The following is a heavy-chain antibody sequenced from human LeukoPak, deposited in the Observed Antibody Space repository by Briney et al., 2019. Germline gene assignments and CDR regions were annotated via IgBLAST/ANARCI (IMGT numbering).Heavy chain of an antibody. CDR3: AKDLGGVLLWFGEPVKSNYYYYGMDV. Sequence: GGSLRLSCAASGFTFDDYAMHWVRQAPGKGLEWVSGISWNSGSIGYADSVKGRFTISRDNAKNSLYLQMNSLRAEDTALYYCAKDLGGVLLWFGEPVKSNYYYYGMDVWGQGTTVTVSS. J-gene: IGHJ6*02. CDR2: ISWNSGSI. V-gene: IGHV3-9*01. CDR1: GFTFDDYA. D-gene: IGHD3-10*01.